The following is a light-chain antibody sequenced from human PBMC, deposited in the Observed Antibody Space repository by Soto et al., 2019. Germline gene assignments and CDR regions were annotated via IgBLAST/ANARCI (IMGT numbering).Light chain of an antibody. CDR2: DAS. J-gene: IGKJ4*01. V-gene: IGKV3-11*01. Sequence: EIVLTQSPATLSLSPGERATLSCRASQSVSTHLGWYQQKRGQAPRLLIYDASKRATGFPARFSGSGSGTDFTLTINSLEPEDSAVYYCLQRTMWPLTFGGGTKVEIK. CDR3: LQRTMWPLT. CDR1: QSVSTH.